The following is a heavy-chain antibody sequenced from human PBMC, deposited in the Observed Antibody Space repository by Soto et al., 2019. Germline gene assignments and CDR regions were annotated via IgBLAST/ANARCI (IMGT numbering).Heavy chain of an antibody. J-gene: IGHJ6*02. D-gene: IGHD3-22*01. Sequence: SETLSLTCTVSGGSISSGGYYWSWIRQHPGKGLEWIGYIYYSGSTYYNPSLKSRVTISVDTSKNQFSLKLSSVTAADTAVYYCARHEYDSSGYYNYGMDVWGQGTTVTVSS. CDR2: IYYSGST. CDR1: GGSISSGGYY. V-gene: IGHV4-31*03. CDR3: ARHEYDSSGYYNYGMDV.